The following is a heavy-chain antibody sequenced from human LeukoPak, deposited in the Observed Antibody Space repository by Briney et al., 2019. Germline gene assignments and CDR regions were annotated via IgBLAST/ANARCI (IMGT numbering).Heavy chain of an antibody. CDR2: IYHNGST. D-gene: IGHD5-18*01. V-gene: IGHV4-38-2*02. CDR3: ARDRGYSYGYIDY. J-gene: IGHJ4*02. CDR1: GYSISSGYY. Sequence: SETLSLTCTVSGYSISSGYYWGWIRQPPGKGLEWIGSIYHNGSTYYNPSLKSRVTISVDTSKNQFSLKLSSVTAADTAVYYCARDRGYSYGYIDYWGQGTLVTVSS.